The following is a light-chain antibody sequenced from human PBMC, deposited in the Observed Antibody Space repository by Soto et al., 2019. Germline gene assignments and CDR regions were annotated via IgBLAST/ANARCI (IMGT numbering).Light chain of an antibody. J-gene: IGKJ1*01. V-gene: IGKV3D-15*01. Sequence: EMVLTQSPGTLSLSPGERATLSCRASQTVRNNYLAWYQQKPGQAPRLLIYDASSRATGIPDRFSGGGSGTEFTLTISSLQSEDFAVYYCQQYNNWPPWTFGQGTKVDIK. CDR3: QQYNNWPPWT. CDR2: DAS. CDR1: QTVRNN.